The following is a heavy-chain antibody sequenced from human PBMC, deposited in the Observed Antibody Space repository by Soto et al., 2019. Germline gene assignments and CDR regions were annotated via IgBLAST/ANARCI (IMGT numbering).Heavy chain of an antibody. CDR2: IYYIGST. CDR1: GGSISSGGYY. CDR3: ARSVFP. J-gene: IGHJ5*02. Sequence: PSETLSRTCTVSGGSISSGGYYWNWIRQHPGKGLEWIGYIYYIGSTYYNPSLKSRVTISLDTSKNQFSLKLSSVTAADTAVYYCARSVFPWGHGTLVTAPQ. V-gene: IGHV4-31*03.